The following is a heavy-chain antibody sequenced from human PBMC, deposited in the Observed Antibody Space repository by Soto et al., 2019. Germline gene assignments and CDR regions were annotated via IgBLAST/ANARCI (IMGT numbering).Heavy chain of an antibody. V-gene: IGHV1-2*04. D-gene: IGHD2-2*01. CDR3: ALSGNVVVPALHYYYYYYXDV. CDR1: GYTFTGYY. Sequence: ASVKVSCKDSGYTFTGYYMHWLRQAPGKGMEWMAWITHTSGVTNYDQNFQSCVTMTSDTSISTAYMELSRLRSDATVVYYCALSGNVVVPALHYYYYYYXDVWGKGTTLTFSS. CDR2: ITHTSGVT. J-gene: IGHJ6*03.